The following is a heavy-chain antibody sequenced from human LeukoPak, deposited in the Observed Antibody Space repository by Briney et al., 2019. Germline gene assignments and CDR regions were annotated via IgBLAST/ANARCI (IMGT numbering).Heavy chain of an antibody. CDR3: AKGLVVVAATGAFDI. Sequence: GGSLRLSCAASGFTFDDYAMHWVRQAPGKGLEWVSGISWNSGSIGYADSVKGRFTISRDNAKNSLYLQMNSLRAEDTALYYCAKGLVVVAATGAFDIWGQGTMVTVSS. CDR2: ISWNSGSI. J-gene: IGHJ3*02. V-gene: IGHV3-9*01. CDR1: GFTFDDYA. D-gene: IGHD2-15*01.